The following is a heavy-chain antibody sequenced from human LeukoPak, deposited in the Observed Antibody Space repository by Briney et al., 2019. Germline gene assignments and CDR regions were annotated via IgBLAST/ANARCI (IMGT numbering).Heavy chain of an antibody. Sequence: GGSLRLSCAASGFTFDDYGMSWVRQVPGKGLEWVSGINWNSRSTGYADSVKGRFTISRDNAKNSLYLQMNSLRAEDTALYYCARVQYCSNTNCYSNAFDIWGQGTMVTVSS. CDR2: INWNSRST. D-gene: IGHD2-2*01. CDR1: GFTFDDYG. J-gene: IGHJ3*02. CDR3: ARVQYCSNTNCYSNAFDI. V-gene: IGHV3-20*04.